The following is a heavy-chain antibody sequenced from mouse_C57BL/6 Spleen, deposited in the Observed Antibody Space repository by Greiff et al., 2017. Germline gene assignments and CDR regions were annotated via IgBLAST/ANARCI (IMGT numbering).Heavy chain of an antibody. CDR3: ARQLDY. CDR2: ISSGGSYT. CDR1: GFTFSSYG. J-gene: IGHJ2*01. Sequence: EVKLVESGGDLVKPGGSLKLSCAASGFTFSSYGMSWVRQTPDKRLEWVATISSGGSYTYYPDSVKWRFTISRDNAKNTLYLQMSSLKSEDTAMYYCARQLDYWGQGTTLTVSS. D-gene: IGHD4-1*01. V-gene: IGHV5-6*02.